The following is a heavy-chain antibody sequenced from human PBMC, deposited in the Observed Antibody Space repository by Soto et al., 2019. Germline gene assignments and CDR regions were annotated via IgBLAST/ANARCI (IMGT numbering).Heavy chain of an antibody. CDR2: ISDDGSNK. V-gene: IGHV3-30*18. CDR1: GFTFSTYW. J-gene: IGHJ6*02. D-gene: IGHD3-3*01. CDR3: TKRRNVLRFLEWSSGMEV. Sequence: QPGGSLRLSCAASGFTFSTYWMSWVRQAPGKGLEWVAFISDDGSNKYYADSMKGRFTMSRDNSKRTLYLQMSSLRVEDTAVYYCTKRRNVLRFLEWSSGMEVWGQGTTVTVSS.